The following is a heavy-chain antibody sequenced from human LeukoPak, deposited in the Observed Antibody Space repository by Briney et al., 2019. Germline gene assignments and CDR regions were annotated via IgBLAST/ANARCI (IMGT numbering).Heavy chain of an antibody. CDR2: IESKTDGGTT. Sequence: GGSLRLSCAASGFSFRDAWMSWVRQIPGKGLEWVGRIESKTDGGTTDYAAPVKGRFTISRDDSTNTLYLQMNSLKTEDTAVYYCTTVGDYYGSGSYYNPDYWGQGTLVTVSS. D-gene: IGHD3-10*01. CDR1: GFSFRDAW. V-gene: IGHV3-15*04. J-gene: IGHJ4*02. CDR3: TTVGDYYGSGSYYNPDY.